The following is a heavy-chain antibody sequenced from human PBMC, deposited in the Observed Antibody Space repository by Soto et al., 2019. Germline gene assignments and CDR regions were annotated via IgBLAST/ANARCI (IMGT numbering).Heavy chain of an antibody. CDR3: ARVRGYYYGSGSPPEAYYYYYGMDV. Sequence: GGSLRLSCAASGFTFSSYSMNWVRQAPGKGLEWVSSISSSSSYIYYADSVKGRFTISRDNAKNSLYLQMNSLGAEDTAVYYCARVRGYYYGSGSPPEAYYYYYGMDVWGQGTTVTVSS. J-gene: IGHJ6*02. V-gene: IGHV3-21*01. D-gene: IGHD3-10*01. CDR2: ISSSSSYI. CDR1: GFTFSSYS.